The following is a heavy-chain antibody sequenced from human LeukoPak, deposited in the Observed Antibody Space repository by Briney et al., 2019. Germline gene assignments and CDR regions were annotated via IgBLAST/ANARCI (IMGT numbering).Heavy chain of an antibody. Sequence: SETLSLTCNVSGGSFTNYYWSWIRQTPEKGLEWIGQINHSGDTSYNPSLRSRVTLSVDRSKNQFSLKVTSVTAADTGVYYCARGPGTVGLSPWGQGTLATVPS. CDR3: ARGPGTVGLSP. CDR1: GGSFTNYY. J-gene: IGHJ5*02. V-gene: IGHV4-34*01. CDR2: INHSGDT. D-gene: IGHD1-26*01.